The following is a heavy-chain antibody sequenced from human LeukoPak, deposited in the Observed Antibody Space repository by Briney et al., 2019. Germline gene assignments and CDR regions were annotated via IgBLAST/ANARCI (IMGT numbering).Heavy chain of an antibody. D-gene: IGHD3-16*02. V-gene: IGHV1-8*03. CDR3: YRAPNRSFDI. J-gene: IGHJ3*02. Sequence: ASVKVSCKASGYTFTSSEIHWVRQAPGQGLEWMGWLNPNSGNTGYAQKFQARVTFTRESSTSTAYMEESCARAENTDVYSCYRAPNRSFDILGKGTMVTVSS. CDR2: LNPNSGNT. CDR1: GYTFTSSE.